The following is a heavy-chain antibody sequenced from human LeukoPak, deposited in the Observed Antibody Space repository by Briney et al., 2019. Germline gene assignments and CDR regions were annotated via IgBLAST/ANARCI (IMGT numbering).Heavy chain of an antibody. CDR1: GCTFTSYG. CDR3: ARVIAAAGMFHYYMDV. J-gene: IGHJ6*03. CDR2: ISAYNGNT. Sequence: ASVKVSCKASGCTFTSYGISWVRQAPGQGLEWMGWISAYNGNTNYAQKLQGRVTMPTDTSTSTAYMELRSLRSDDTAVYYCARVIAAAGMFHYYMDVWGKGTTVTVSS. D-gene: IGHD6-13*01. V-gene: IGHV1-18*01.